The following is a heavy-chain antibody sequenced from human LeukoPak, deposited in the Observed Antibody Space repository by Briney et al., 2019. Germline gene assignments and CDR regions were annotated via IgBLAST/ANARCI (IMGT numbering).Heavy chain of an antibody. V-gene: IGHV1-2*02. J-gene: IGHJ6*02. CDR1: GYTFTGYY. Sequence: ASVKVSCKASGYTFTGYYMHWVRQAPGQGLEWMGWINSNSGGTNYAQKFQGRVTMTRDTSISIAYMELSRLRSDDTAVYYCARNIVVVPAAIYSRYYYYGMDVWGQGTTVTVSS. D-gene: IGHD2-2*01. CDR2: INSNSGGT. CDR3: ARNIVVVPAAIYSRYYYYGMDV.